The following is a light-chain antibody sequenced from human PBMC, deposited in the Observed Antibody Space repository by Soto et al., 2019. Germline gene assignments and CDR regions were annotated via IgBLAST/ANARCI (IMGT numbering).Light chain of an antibody. J-gene: IGLJ1*01. Sequence: QSVLTQPASVSGSPGQSITISFTGTSSDVGAHNFVSWYQQHPGKAPKLMISEVSNRPSGVSDRFSGSKSGNTASLTISGLQAEDEADYYCNSYTNTAARVFGTGTKVTVL. V-gene: IGLV2-14*01. CDR3: NSYTNTAARV. CDR2: EVS. CDR1: SSDVGAHNF.